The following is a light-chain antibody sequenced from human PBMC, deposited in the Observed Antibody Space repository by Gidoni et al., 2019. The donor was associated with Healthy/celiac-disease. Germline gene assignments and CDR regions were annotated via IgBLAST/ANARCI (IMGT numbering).Light chain of an antibody. CDR2: GAS. CDR1: QSVSSN. J-gene: IGKJ2*01. V-gene: IGKV3-15*01. CDR3: LA. Sequence: EIVMTQSPATLSVSPGERATLSCRASQSVSSNLAWYQQKPGQAPRLLIYGASTRATGIPARFSGSGSGTEFTLTISSLQSEDFAVYYRLAXGXGTKLEIK.